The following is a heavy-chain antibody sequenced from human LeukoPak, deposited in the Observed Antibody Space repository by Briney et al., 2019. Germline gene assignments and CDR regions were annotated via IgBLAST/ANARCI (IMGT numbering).Heavy chain of an antibody. D-gene: IGHD2-21*02. J-gene: IGHJ4*02. V-gene: IGHV1-2*02. Sequence: ASVKVSCKGSGYAFTDYYMHWVRQAPGQGLEWMGWIYPNRGGTNYAQKFQGRVTMTRDTSINTAYMELSRLRSDDTAVYYCARVDKPYCGGDCHLDYWGQGTLVTVFS. CDR3: ARVDKPYCGGDCHLDY. CDR2: IYPNRGGT. CDR1: GYAFTDYY.